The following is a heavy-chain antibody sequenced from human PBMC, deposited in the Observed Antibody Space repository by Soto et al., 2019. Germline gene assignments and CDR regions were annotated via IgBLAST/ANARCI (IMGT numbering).Heavy chain of an antibody. D-gene: IGHD3-16*01. CDR2: IYYSGST. CDR1: GGSISSSSYY. CDR3: YLGGNRGFDY. Sequence: SETLSLTCTVSGGSISSSSYYWGWIRQPPGKGLEWIGSIYYSGSTYYNPSLKSRVTISVDTSKNQFSLKRSSVTAADTAVYYCYLGGNRGFDYWGQGTLVTVSS. V-gene: IGHV4-39*01. J-gene: IGHJ4*02.